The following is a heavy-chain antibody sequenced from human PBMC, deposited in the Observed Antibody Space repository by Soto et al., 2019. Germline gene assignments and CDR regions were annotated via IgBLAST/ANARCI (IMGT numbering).Heavy chain of an antibody. Sequence: PSETLSLICAVSGGSISSGGYSWSWIRQPPGKGLEWIGYINHSGSTNYNPSLKSRVTISVDTSKNQFSLKLTSVTAADTAVYYCARDKITGLFDYWGQGTLVTVSS. V-gene: IGHV4-30-2*01. CDR2: INHSGST. CDR3: ARDKITGLFDY. CDR1: GGSISSGGYS. J-gene: IGHJ4*02. D-gene: IGHD2-8*02.